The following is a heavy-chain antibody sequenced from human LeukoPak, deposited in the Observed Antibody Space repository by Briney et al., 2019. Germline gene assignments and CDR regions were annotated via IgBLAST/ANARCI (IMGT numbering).Heavy chain of an antibody. CDR1: GGSISTSAYY. Sequence: SETLSLTCIVSGGSISTSAYYWGWIRQPPEEGLQWIGSIYYSGNTYYNSSLKSRVTISVGTSTSQFSLRLSSVTAADTAVYYCARGRVVPAAMCDYWGQGTLVTISS. D-gene: IGHD2-2*01. CDR2: IYYSGNT. CDR3: ARGRVVPAAMCDY. J-gene: IGHJ4*02. V-gene: IGHV4-39*01.